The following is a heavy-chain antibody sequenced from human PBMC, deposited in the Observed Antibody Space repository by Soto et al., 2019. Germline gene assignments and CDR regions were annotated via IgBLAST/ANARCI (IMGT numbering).Heavy chain of an antibody. J-gene: IGHJ4*02. D-gene: IGHD2-2*01. V-gene: IGHV3-7*03. Sequence: GALRLSCEASGFTFSDYWMSWVRQAPGKGPEWVANIKFDGSEKQYVDSVRGRFTISRDNSRSSLSLQMNSLRAGDTAVYYCVKDGGYCSSSTCYAPRNHYFDSWGQGTLVTVSS. CDR2: IKFDGSEK. CDR1: GFTFSDYW. CDR3: VKDGGYCSSSTCYAPRNHYFDS.